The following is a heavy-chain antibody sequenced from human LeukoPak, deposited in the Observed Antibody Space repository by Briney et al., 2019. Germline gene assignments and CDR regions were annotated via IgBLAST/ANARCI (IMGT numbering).Heavy chain of an antibody. J-gene: IGHJ5*02. CDR2: IIPIFGTE. V-gene: IGHV1-69*05. CDR3: ARALGYCSGGSCYSSWFDP. Sequence: SVKVSCKASGGTFSSYAISWVRQAPGQGLEWMGGIIPIFGTENYAQKFQGRVTITTDESTSTAYMELSSLRSEDTAVYYCARALGYCSGGSCYSSWFDPWGQGTLVTVSS. D-gene: IGHD2-15*01. CDR1: GGTFSSYA.